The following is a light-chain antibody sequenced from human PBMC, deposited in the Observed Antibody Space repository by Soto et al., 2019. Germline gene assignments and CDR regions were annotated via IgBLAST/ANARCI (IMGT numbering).Light chain of an antibody. CDR3: QQSYGSPPFT. Sequence: DIQMTQSPSPLSASVGDRVYITCRTSQSISSYLNWYQAKPGKAPKLLIYEASTLESGVPSRFSGSGSGTDFTLTISSLQPEDSATYYYQQSYGSPPFTFGPGTRVDI. V-gene: IGKV1-39*01. CDR1: QSISSY. J-gene: IGKJ3*01. CDR2: EAS.